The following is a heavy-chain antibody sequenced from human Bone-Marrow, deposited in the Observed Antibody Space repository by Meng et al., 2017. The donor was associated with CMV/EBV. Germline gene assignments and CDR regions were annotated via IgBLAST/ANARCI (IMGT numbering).Heavy chain of an antibody. CDR3: ARGDYDFWSGYPSLENYYYGMDV. Sequence: ASVKVSCKASGYTFTSYGISWVRQAPGQELEWMGWISAYNGNTNYAQKLQGRVTMTTDTSTSTAYMELRSLRSDDTAVYYCARGDYDFWSGYPSLENYYYGMDVWGQGTTVTVSS. J-gene: IGHJ6*02. D-gene: IGHD3-3*01. V-gene: IGHV1-18*01. CDR2: ISAYNGNT. CDR1: GYTFTSYG.